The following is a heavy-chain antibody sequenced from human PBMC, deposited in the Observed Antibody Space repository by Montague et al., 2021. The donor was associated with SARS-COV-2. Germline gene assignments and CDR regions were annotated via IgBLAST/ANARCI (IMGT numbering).Heavy chain of an antibody. CDR3: ARDDFRWDFDC. CDR2: IYTTGST. D-gene: IGHD2/OR15-2a*01. CDR1: GDSITSDVSY. J-gene: IGHJ4*02. V-gene: IGHV4-61*02. Sequence: TLSLTCTVSGDSITSDVSYWSWIRQPAGKGLEWIGRIYTTGSTNYNPSLKSRLTISLDTSKNLFSLKLSPVTAADTAVYYCARDDFRWDFDCWGQGTLVTVSS.